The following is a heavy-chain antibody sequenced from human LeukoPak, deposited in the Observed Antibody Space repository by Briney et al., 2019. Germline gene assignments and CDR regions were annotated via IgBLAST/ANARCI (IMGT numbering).Heavy chain of an antibody. V-gene: IGHV3-23*01. J-gene: IGHJ6*03. CDR2: ISGSGGST. Sequence: GGSLRLSCAASGFTFSNYAMSWVRQAPGKGLEWVSGISGSGGSTYYADSVKGRFTISRDNSKNTLYLQMNSLRAEDTAVYYCARDGGGYDFWSGYPSYYYYYMDVWGKGTTATVSS. D-gene: IGHD3-3*01. CDR3: ARDGGGYDFWSGYPSYYYYYMDV. CDR1: GFTFSNYA.